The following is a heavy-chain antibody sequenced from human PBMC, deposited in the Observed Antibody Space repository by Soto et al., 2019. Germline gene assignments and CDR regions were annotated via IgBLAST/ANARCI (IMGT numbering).Heavy chain of an antibody. Sequence: GEALKISCEGSGYSFTSYWIAWVRQMPGKGLEWMGIIYPGDSDTRYSPSFQGQVTIAADKSISTAYLQWSSLKASDTAMYYCARISYYSYYYGMDVRGQVTTVTASS. V-gene: IGHV5-51*01. CDR1: GYSFTSYW. CDR3: ARISYYSYYYGMDV. J-gene: IGHJ6*01. D-gene: IGHD3-16*01. CDR2: IYPGDSDT.